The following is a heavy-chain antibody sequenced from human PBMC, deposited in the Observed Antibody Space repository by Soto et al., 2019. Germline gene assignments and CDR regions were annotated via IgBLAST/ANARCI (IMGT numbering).Heavy chain of an antibody. J-gene: IGHJ3*02. CDR2: IIPILGTA. CDR3: ARDWVDIVVVPAARDPFDI. D-gene: IGHD2-2*03. CDR1: GGTFSSYA. V-gene: IGHV1-69*06. Sequence: QVQLVQSGAEVKKPGSSVKVSCKASGGTFSSYAISWVRQAPGQGLEWMGGIIPILGTANYAQKFQGRVTITADKSTSTAYMELSSLRSEDTAVYYCARDWVDIVVVPAARDPFDIWGQGTMVTVSS.